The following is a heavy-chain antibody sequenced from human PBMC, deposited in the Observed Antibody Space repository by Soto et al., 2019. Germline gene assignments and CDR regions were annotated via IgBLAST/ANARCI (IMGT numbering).Heavy chain of an antibody. Sequence: SETLSLTCAVSSGSISSSNWWSWVRQPPGKGLEWIGEIYHSGSTNYNPSLKSRVTISVDKSKNQFSLKLSSVTAADTAVYYCARDNSGYDSFDYWGQGTLVTVSS. CDR2: IYHSGST. CDR1: SGSISSSNW. V-gene: IGHV4-4*02. J-gene: IGHJ4*02. CDR3: ARDNSGYDSFDY. D-gene: IGHD5-12*01.